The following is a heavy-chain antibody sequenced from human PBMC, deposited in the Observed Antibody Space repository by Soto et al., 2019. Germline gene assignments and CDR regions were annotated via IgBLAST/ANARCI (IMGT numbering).Heavy chain of an antibody. CDR1: GYTFTNYG. Sequence: QVQLVQSGAEVKKPGASVKVSCKASGYTFTNYGISCVRQAPGQGLEWRGWISAYNGNTKYAQKLQGRVTMTTDTSTSTAYMELRSLRSDDTAVYYCARGVGSGSYYNQYNWFDPWGQGTLVTVSS. D-gene: IGHD3-10*01. V-gene: IGHV1-18*01. CDR2: ISAYNGNT. CDR3: ARGVGSGSYYNQYNWFDP. J-gene: IGHJ5*02.